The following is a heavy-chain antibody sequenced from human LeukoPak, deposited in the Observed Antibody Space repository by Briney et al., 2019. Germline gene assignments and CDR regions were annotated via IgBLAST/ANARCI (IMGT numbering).Heavy chain of an antibody. CDR2: IWYDGSNK. Sequence: GGSLRLSCAASGFTFSSYGMHWVRQAPGKGLEWVAVIWYDGSNKYYADSVKGRFTISRDNSKNTLYLQMNSLRAEDTAVYYCARGGTTGDPDNWFDPWGQGTLVTVSS. J-gene: IGHJ5*02. D-gene: IGHD1-1*01. CDR1: GFTFSSYG. V-gene: IGHV3-33*01. CDR3: ARGGTTGDPDNWFDP.